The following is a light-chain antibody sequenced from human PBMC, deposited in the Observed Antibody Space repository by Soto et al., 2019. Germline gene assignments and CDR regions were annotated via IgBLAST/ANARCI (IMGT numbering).Light chain of an antibody. J-gene: IGKJ1*01. Sequence: DIQMTQSPSTLSASVGDTVTITCRASQTISGWLAWYQQRPGKAPNLLIFDASTLESGVPSRFSGSGSGTTFTLTISSLQSDDFATYYCQHYKMYSPWTFGQGTKVDIK. CDR3: QHYKMYSPWT. CDR2: DAS. CDR1: QTISGW. V-gene: IGKV1-5*01.